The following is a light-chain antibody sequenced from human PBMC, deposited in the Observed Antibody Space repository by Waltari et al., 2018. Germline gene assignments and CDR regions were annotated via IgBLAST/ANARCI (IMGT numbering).Light chain of an antibody. CDR2: DVT. V-gene: IGLV2-14*03. Sequence: QSALPQPASVSGSPGQSITISCTGTSSAVGGYNFVSWYQQHPGKVPKLIIYDVTNRPSGVSKRFSGSKSGNTASLTISGLQAEDEADYYCSSYTTSSTYVFGTGTEVTVL. CDR3: SSYTTSSTYV. CDR1: SSAVGGYNF. J-gene: IGLJ1*01.